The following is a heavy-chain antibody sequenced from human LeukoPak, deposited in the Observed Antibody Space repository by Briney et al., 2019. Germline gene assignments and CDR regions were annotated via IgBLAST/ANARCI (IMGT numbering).Heavy chain of an antibody. CDR2: IFYSGST. D-gene: IGHD1-26*01. Sequence: PSETLSLTCSVSGGSINSNGCYWAWIRQPPGKRPEWIGSIFYSGSTHYNPSLQSRITISADMSKGQSSLKLSSVTAADTAVYYCARQGVGATDFWGQGSLVTVSS. CDR1: GGSINSNGCY. J-gene: IGHJ4*02. V-gene: IGHV4-39*01. CDR3: ARQGVGATDF.